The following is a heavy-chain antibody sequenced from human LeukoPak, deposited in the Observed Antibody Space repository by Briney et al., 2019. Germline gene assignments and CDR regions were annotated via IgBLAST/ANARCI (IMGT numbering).Heavy chain of an antibody. D-gene: IGHD4-11*01. CDR2: SWSDGTNQ. J-gene: IGHJ4*02. CDR3: PKDPQRGFIYSNTLEY. V-gene: IGHV3-33*06. CDR1: QFRYRFSHDG. Sequence: GKSLTLSCVAPQFRYRFSHDGVHWVRQAPGRGLEWVAVSWSDGTNQYYADSVKGRFTRFRDNTKNRVYLQMNSLRAEHTAVYFCPKDPQRGFIYSNTLEYWGQGNLVTVSS.